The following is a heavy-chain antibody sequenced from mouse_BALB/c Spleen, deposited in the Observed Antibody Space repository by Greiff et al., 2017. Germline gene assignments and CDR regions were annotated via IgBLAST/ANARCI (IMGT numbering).Heavy chain of an antibody. CDR1: GYAFSSYW. Sequence: QVHVKQSGAELVRPGSSVKISCKASGYAFSSYWMNWVKQRPGQGLEWIGQIYPGDGDTNYNGKFKGKATLTADKSSSTAYMQLSSLTSEDSAVYFCARSLTAPYAMDYWGQGTSVTVSS. V-gene: IGHV1-80*01. CDR3: ARSLTAPYAMDY. J-gene: IGHJ4*01. CDR2: IYPGDGDT. D-gene: IGHD1-2*01.